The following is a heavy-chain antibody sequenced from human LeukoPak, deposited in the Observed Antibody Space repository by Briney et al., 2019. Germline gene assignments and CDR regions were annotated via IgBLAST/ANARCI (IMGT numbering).Heavy chain of an antibody. CDR3: ARVAYYYDSSGYWAAGFDP. J-gene: IGHJ5*02. V-gene: IGHV1-8*02. CDR2: MNPNSGNT. CDR1: GYTFTSHG. Sequence: GASMKVSCRASGYTFTSHGISWVRQAPGQGLEWMGWMNPNSGNTGYAQKFQGRVTMTRNTSISTAYMELSSLRSEDTAVYYCARVAYYYDSSGYWAAGFDPWGQGTLVIVSS. D-gene: IGHD3-22*01.